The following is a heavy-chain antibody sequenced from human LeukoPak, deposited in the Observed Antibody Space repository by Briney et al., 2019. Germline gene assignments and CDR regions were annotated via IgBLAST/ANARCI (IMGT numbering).Heavy chain of an antibody. CDR1: GGSISSGVYY. CDR3: AVRPVGFYYFVV. V-gene: IGHV4-31*03. CDR2: ISYSGTT. J-gene: IGHJ6*03. Sequence: PSETLSLTCTGSGGSISSGVYYSSWIRQHPGKGLEWIGYISYSGTTYYTPSLKSRVIISIDTSKNQFSLKLSSVTAADTAVYSCAVRPVGFYYFVVWGKGTTVTVSS. D-gene: IGHD1-26*01.